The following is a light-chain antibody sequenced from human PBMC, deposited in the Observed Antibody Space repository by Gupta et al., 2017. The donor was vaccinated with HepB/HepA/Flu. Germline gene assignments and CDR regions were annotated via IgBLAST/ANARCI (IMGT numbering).Light chain of an antibody. CDR3: QQRSNWPMDT. Sequence: EIVLTQSPATLSLSPGERATLSCRASQSVSSYLAWYQQKPGQAPRLLIYDASNRATGIPARFSGSGSGTDFTLTISSREPEDFAVYYCQQRSNWPMDTFGQGTKLEIK. CDR1: QSVSSY. CDR2: DAS. J-gene: IGKJ2*01. V-gene: IGKV3-11*01.